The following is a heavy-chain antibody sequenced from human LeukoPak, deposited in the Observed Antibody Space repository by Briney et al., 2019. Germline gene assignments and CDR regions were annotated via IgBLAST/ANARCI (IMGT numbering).Heavy chain of an antibody. CDR1: GGSFSGYY. CDR3: ARRTRGYYGSEAKYYYYMDV. CDR2: INHSGST. J-gene: IGHJ6*03. Sequence: PSETLSLTCAVYGGSFSGYYWSWIRQPPGKGLEWIGEINHSGSTNYNPSLKSRVTISVDTSKNQFSLKLSSATAADTAVYYCARRTRGYYGSEAKYYYYMDVWGKGTTVTISS. V-gene: IGHV4-34*01. D-gene: IGHD3-10*01.